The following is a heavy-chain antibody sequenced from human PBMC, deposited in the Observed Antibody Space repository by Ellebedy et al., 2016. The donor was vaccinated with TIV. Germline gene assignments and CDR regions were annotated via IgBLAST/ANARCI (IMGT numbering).Heavy chain of an antibody. CDR2: ISYDGGSE. D-gene: IGHD1-1*01. Sequence: PGGSLRLSCAASGFTISPYEMHWVRQAPGKGLEWMAAISYDGGSEDYAETVKGRFTISRDNSKNTLYLEMKSLRVDDTAVYYCARGERRWRSSRGPYDEWGQGTRVTVSS. CDR1: GFTISPYE. V-gene: IGHV3-30*03. J-gene: IGHJ4*02. CDR3: ARGERRWRSSRGPYDE.